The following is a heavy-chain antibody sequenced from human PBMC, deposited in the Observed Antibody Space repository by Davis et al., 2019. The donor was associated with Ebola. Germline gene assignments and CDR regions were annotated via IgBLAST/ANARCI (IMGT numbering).Heavy chain of an antibody. CDR2: INHSGST. V-gene: IGHV4-34*01. Sequence: ESLKISCAASGFTFSSYAMSWVRQAPGKGMEWIGEINHSGSTNYNPSLKSRVTISVDTSKNQFSLKLSSVTAADTAVYYCARMKVLLWFGTLDYWGQGTLVTVSS. J-gene: IGHJ4*02. D-gene: IGHD3-10*01. CDR1: GFTFSSYA. CDR3: ARMKVLLWFGTLDY.